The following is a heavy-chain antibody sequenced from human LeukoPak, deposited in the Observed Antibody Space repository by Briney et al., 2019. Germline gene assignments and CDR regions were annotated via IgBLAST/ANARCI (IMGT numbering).Heavy chain of an antibody. Sequence: GGSLRLSCAASGFTFSDYSMTWVRQAPGKGLFWVSGISAGGGSTYYADSVKGRFTISRDNSRNTLHLQMNSLRAEDTAVYYCAKDAAGPEYWGQGTLVTVSS. V-gene: IGHV3-23*01. CDR3: AKDAAGPEY. J-gene: IGHJ4*02. CDR2: ISAGGGST. CDR1: GFTFSDYS. D-gene: IGHD6-13*01.